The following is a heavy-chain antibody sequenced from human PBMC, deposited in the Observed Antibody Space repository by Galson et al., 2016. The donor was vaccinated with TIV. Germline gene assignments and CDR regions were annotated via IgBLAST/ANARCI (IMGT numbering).Heavy chain of an antibody. CDR3: ARVVSAAVDWFDP. Sequence: LSLTCSVSGDSISNGAYYWTWIRQHPGKGLEWIGYIYNTGYTSYNPSLKSRLTISVDTSMNQFSLGLNSVTAADTAVYYCARVVSAAVDWFDPWGPGTLVTVSS. J-gene: IGHJ5*02. CDR2: IYNTGYT. D-gene: IGHD6-25*01. V-gene: IGHV4-31*03. CDR1: GDSISNGAYY.